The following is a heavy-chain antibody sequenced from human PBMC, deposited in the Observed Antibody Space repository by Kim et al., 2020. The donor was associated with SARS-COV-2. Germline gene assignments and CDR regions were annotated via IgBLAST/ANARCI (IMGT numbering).Heavy chain of an antibody. Sequence: SVKVSCKASGGTFSSYAISWVRQAPGQGLEWMGGIIPIFGTANYAQKFQGRVTITADKSTSKAYMELSSLRAEDTAVYYCARTGWVSGNFYCGMDVWGQGTTVTVSS. CDR2: IIPIFGTA. V-gene: IGHV1-69*06. CDR1: GGTFSSYA. J-gene: IGHJ6*02. CDR3: ARTGWVSGNFYCGMDV. D-gene: IGHD3-10*01.